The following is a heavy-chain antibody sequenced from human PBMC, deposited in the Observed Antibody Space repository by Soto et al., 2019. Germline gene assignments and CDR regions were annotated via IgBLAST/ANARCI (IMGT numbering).Heavy chain of an antibody. CDR1: GFTFSSYD. Sequence: EVQLVESGGGFVQPGGSLRLSCAASGFTFSSYDMHWVRQATGKGLEWVSAIGTAGDTYYPGSVKGGFTISREYAKTSLYLQMNSRTAEDTAVYYCARITMVRGAWGFGMDVWGQGTTVTVSS. CDR2: IGTAGDT. J-gene: IGHJ6*02. CDR3: ARITMVRGAWGFGMDV. V-gene: IGHV3-13*01. D-gene: IGHD3-10*01.